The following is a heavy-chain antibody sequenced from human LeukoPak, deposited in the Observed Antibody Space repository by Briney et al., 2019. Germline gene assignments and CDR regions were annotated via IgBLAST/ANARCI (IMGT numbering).Heavy chain of an antibody. Sequence: ASVKVSCKASGYTFTSYGISWVRQAPGQGLEWMGWISAYNGNTRYAQKLQGRVTMTTDTSTSTAYMELRSLRSDDTAVYYCARDRWAYYDSSGYYFNYWGQGTLVTVSS. D-gene: IGHD3-22*01. J-gene: IGHJ4*02. V-gene: IGHV1-18*01. CDR1: GYTFTSYG. CDR2: ISAYNGNT. CDR3: ARDRWAYYDSSGYYFNY.